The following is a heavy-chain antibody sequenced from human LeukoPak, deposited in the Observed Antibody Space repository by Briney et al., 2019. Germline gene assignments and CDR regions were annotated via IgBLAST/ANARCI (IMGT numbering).Heavy chain of an antibody. J-gene: IGHJ3*02. V-gene: IGHV3-21*01. CDR1: GFTFSSYS. CDR3: ARFGSLFDAFDI. CDR2: ISGSSSYM. D-gene: IGHD1-14*01. Sequence: PGGSLRLSCAASGFTFSSYSMNWVRQAPGKGLEWVSSISGSSSYMYYADSVKGRFTISRDNAKNSLYLQMNSLRAEDTAVYYCARFGSLFDAFDIRGQGTMVTVSS.